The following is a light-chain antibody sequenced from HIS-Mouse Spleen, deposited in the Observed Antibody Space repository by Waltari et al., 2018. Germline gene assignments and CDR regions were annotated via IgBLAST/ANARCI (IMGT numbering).Light chain of an antibody. Sequence: ELTQPPSVSVSPGQTARITCSGDALPKKYAYWYQQKSGQAPVLVIYEDSKRPSGIPERFPGSSSGTMATLTISGAQVEDEADYYCYSTDSSGNHRVFGGGTKLTVL. V-gene: IGLV3-10*01. J-gene: IGLJ2*01. CDR2: EDS. CDR1: ALPKKY. CDR3: YSTDSSGNHRV.